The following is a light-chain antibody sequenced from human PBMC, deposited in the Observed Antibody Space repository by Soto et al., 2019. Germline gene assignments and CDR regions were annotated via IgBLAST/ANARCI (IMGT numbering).Light chain of an antibody. Sequence: QSALTQPPSASGSPGQSVTISCTGTGSDIGTYKYVSWYQQHPGQAPKLMIYEVSMRPSGVPDRFSCSKSDNTASLTVSGLQSEDEADYYCTSYAGSSNWVFGGGTKFTVL. CDR1: GSDIGTYKY. V-gene: IGLV2-8*01. CDR2: EVS. J-gene: IGLJ3*02. CDR3: TSYAGSSNWV.